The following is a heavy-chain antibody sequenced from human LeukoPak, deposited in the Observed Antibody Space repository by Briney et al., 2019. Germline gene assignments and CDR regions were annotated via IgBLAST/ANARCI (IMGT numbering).Heavy chain of an antibody. CDR3: ARTPIASSGRDYFDY. J-gene: IGHJ4*02. Sequence: SGPTLVKPTQTLTLTCTFSGFSLSTSGVGVGWIRQPPGKALEWLARFDWDDDEHYITSLKTRLTMSKDTSKNQVVLTMTNMDPVDTATYYRARTPIASSGRDYFDYWGQGILVTVSS. CDR1: GFSLSTSGVG. CDR2: FDWDDDE. V-gene: IGHV2-70*12. D-gene: IGHD6-13*01.